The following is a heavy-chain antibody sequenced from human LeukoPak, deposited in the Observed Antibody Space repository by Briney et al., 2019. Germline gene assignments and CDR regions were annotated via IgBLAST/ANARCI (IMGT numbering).Heavy chain of an antibody. CDR1: GFAFSKYW. Sequence: QAGGSLGLSCAASGFAFSKYWMSWVRQAPGKGLEWVANIKEDGSIEDYADSVKGRFTVSRDNAKNSLYLQMNGLRVEDTAVYYCVGQQLAPPWGQGTLVTVSS. CDR2: IKEDGSIE. D-gene: IGHD5-24*01. V-gene: IGHV3-7*01. J-gene: IGHJ5*02. CDR3: VGQQLAPP.